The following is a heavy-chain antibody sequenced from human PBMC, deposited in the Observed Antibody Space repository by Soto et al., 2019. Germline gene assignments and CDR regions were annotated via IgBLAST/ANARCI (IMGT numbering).Heavy chain of an antibody. CDR1: GYTFTGYY. Sequence: QVQLVQSGAEVKKPGASVKVSCKASGYTFTGYYMHWVRQAPGQGLEWMGWINPNSGGTNYAQKFQGRVTRTRDTSISTAYMELSRLRSDDTAVYYCARGAGMTTAWYYGMDVWGQGTTVTVSS. J-gene: IGHJ6*02. V-gene: IGHV1-2*02. CDR3: ARGAGMTTAWYYGMDV. D-gene: IGHD4-17*01. CDR2: INPNSGGT.